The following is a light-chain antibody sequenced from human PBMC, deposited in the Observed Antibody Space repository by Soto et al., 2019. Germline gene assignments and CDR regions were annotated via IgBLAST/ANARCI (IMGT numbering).Light chain of an antibody. CDR3: MQALQSPIT. Sequence: DIVMNQSPDSLAVSLCERATINCKSSQSVLFSSNNKNYLAWYLQKPGQSPQLLISLGSNRASGVPDRFSGSGSGTDFTLKISRVEGEDVGVYYCMQALQSPITFGQGTRMEIK. V-gene: IGKV4-1*01. J-gene: IGKJ5*01. CDR1: QSVLFSSNNKNY. CDR2: LGS.